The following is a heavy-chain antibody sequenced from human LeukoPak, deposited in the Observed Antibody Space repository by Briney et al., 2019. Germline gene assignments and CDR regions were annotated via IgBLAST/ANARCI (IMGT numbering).Heavy chain of an antibody. Sequence: ASVKVSCKASEYTFTDYYMHWVRQAPGQGLEWMGWINPNSGDTNYAQKFQGRVTMTRDPSISTAYMALTRLRSDDTAVYYCARDAWLVGTTNLYYFDYWGQEPWSPSPQ. D-gene: IGHD1-26*01. CDR3: ARDAWLVGTTNLYYFDY. CDR1: EYTFTDYY. J-gene: IGHJ4*01. V-gene: IGHV1-2*02. CDR2: INPNSGDT.